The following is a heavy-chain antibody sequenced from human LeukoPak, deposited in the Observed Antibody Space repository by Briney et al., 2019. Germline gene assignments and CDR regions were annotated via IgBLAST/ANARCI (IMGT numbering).Heavy chain of an antibody. J-gene: IGHJ6*03. Sequence: SGGSLRLSCAASGFTFSSYWMSWVRQAPGKGLEWVANIKQDGSEKYYVDSVKGRFTISRDNAKNSLYLQMNSLRAEDTAVYYCARDLPSYQLLDYYYYYMDVWGKGTTVTVSS. D-gene: IGHD2-2*01. CDR3: ARDLPSYQLLDYYYYYMDV. V-gene: IGHV3-7*01. CDR2: IKQDGSEK. CDR1: GFTFSSYW.